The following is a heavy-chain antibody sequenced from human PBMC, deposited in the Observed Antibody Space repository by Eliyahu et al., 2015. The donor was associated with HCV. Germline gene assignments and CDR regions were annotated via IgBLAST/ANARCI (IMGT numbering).Heavy chain of an antibody. V-gene: IGHV3-21*01. D-gene: IGHD2-2*01. CDR2: ISSSGTYM. CDR1: GFXFXSYS. CDR3: ARDWRSDCTNTSCFSPLFDY. Sequence: EVQLVESGGGLVKPGGSLRLSCAASGFXFXSYSMXWVRQAPGKGLEGVSSISSSGTYMYYADSVKGRFTISRDNAKNSLYLQMNSLRAEDTAVYYCARDWRSDCTNTSCFSPLFDYWGQGTLVTVSS. J-gene: IGHJ4*02.